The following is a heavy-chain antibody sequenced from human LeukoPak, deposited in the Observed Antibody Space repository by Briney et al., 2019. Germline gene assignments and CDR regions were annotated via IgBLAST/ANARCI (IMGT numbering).Heavy chain of an antibody. CDR3: ARQAGCSSTSCYDYWYFDL. D-gene: IGHD2-2*01. CDR1: GGSISSYY. Sequence: SETLSLTCTVSGGSISSYYWSWIRQPPGKGLEWIGYIYYSGSTNYNPSLKSRVTISVDTSKNQFSLKLSSVTAADTAVYYCARQAGCSSTSCYDYWYFDLWGRGTLVTVSS. V-gene: IGHV4-59*01. CDR2: IYYSGST. J-gene: IGHJ2*01.